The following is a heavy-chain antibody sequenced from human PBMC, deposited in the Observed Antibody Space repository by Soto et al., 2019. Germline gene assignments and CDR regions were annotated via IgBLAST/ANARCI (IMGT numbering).Heavy chain of an antibody. D-gene: IGHD2-15*01. CDR1: GYTFTSYA. Sequence: ASGNGSCAASGYTFTSYAMHWVRQAPGQRLEWMGWINAGNGNTKYSQKFQGRVTITRDTSASTAYMELSSLRSEDTAVYYCARDFPFTDTRVWGNWFGPCRQLHLVT. CDR3: ARDFPFTDTRVWGNWFGP. V-gene: IGHV1-3*01. J-gene: IGHJ5*02. CDR2: INAGNGNT.